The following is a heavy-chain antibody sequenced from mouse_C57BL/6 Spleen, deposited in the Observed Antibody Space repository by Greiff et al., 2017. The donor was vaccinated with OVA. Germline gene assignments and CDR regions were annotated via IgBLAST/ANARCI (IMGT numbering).Heavy chain of an antibody. V-gene: IGHV1-52*01. D-gene: IGHD1-1*01. CDR2: IDPSDSET. J-gene: IGHJ3*01. CDR3: ARDYGSRRGFAY. CDR1: GYTFTSYW. Sequence: QVQLQQPWAELVRPGSSVKLSCKASGYTFTSYWMHWVKQRPIQGLEWIGNIDPSDSETHYNQKFKDKATLTVDKSSSTAYMQLSSLTSEDSAVYYCARDYGSRRGFAYWGQGTLVTVSA.